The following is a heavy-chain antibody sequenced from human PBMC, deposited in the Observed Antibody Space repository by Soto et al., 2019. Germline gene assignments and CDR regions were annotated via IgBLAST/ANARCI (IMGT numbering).Heavy chain of an antibody. Sequence: SETLSLTCTVSGGSISSSSYYWGWIRQPPGKGLEWIGGIYYSGSTYYNPSLKSRVTISVDKSKNQFSLKLSSVTAADTAVYYCASRPSIAARRAPLDYWGQGTLVTVSS. D-gene: IGHD6-6*01. J-gene: IGHJ4*02. V-gene: IGHV4-39*07. CDR1: GGSISSSSYY. CDR3: ASRPSIAARRAPLDY. CDR2: IYYSGST.